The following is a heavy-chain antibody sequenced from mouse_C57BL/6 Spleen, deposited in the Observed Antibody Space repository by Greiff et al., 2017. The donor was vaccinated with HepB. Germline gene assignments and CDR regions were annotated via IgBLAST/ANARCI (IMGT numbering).Heavy chain of an antibody. Sequence: QVQLQQPGAELVRPGTSVKLSCKASGYTFTSYWMHWVKQRPGQGLEWIGVIDPSDSYTNYNQKFKGKATLTVDTSSSTAYMQLSSLTSEDAAVYYCASQQRRLLGEYYWGKGTTLTVSS. J-gene: IGHJ2*01. CDR1: GYTFTSYW. D-gene: IGHD3-2*02. V-gene: IGHV1-59*01. CDR2: IDPSDSYT. CDR3: ASQQRRLLGEYY.